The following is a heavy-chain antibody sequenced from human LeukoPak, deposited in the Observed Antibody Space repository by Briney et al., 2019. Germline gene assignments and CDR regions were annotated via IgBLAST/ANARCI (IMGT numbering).Heavy chain of an antibody. CDR2: INPNSGGT. Sequence: ASVKVSCKASGYTFTGYYMHWVRQAPGQGLEWMGWINPNSGGTNYAQKFQGRVTMTRDTSISTAYMELSRLRSDDTAVYYCARSRSIAVAGTLDAFDIWGQGTMVTVSS. D-gene: IGHD6-19*01. CDR3: ARSRSIAVAGTLDAFDI. J-gene: IGHJ3*02. V-gene: IGHV1-2*02. CDR1: GYTFTGYY.